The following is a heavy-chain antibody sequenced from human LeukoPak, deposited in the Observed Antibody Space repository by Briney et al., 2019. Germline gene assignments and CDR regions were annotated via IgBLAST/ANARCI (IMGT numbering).Heavy chain of an antibody. V-gene: IGHV3-30-3*01. D-gene: IGHD3-22*01. CDR2: ISYDGSNK. CDR3: ARDQGYYDSSGYLDY. Sequence: GGSLRLSCAASGFTFSSYAMHWVRQAPGKGLEWVAVISYDGSNKYYADSVKGRFTISRDNSKNTLYLQMNSLRAEDTAVYYCARDQGYYDSSGYLDYWGQGTLVTVSS. J-gene: IGHJ4*02. CDR1: GFTFSSYA.